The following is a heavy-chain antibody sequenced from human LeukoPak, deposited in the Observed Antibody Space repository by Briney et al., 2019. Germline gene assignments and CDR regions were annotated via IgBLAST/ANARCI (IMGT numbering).Heavy chain of an antibody. CDR2: IYYSGST. CDR3: ARGTLSYYYGSGNYYGMDV. Sequence: PSETLSLTCTVSGGSISSYYWSWIRQPPGKGLEWIGYIYYSGSTNYNPPLKSRVTISVDTSKNQFSLKLSSVTAADTAVYYCARGTLSYYYGSGNYYGMDVWGQGTTVTVSS. CDR1: GGSISSYY. J-gene: IGHJ6*02. V-gene: IGHV4-59*01. D-gene: IGHD3-10*01.